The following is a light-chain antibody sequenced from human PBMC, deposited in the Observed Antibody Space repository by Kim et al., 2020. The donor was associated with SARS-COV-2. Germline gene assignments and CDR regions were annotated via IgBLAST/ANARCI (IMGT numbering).Light chain of an antibody. J-gene: IGKJ1*01. Sequence: ASVGDRVTITCRASQDIRSDLGWYQQKPGEAPKRLIYAASSLQSGVPSRFSGRGSGTEFTLTISSLQPEDFATYYCLQHKSYPLAFGQGTKVDIK. V-gene: IGKV1-17*01. CDR3: LQHKSYPLA. CDR2: AAS. CDR1: QDIRSD.